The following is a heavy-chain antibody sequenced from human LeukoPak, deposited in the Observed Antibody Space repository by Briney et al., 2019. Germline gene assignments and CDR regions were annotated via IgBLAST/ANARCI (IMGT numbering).Heavy chain of an antibody. CDR3: AKLPTYYYDSSVAYYYGMDV. V-gene: IGHV3-23*01. Sequence: PGGCLRLSCAASGYTFSSYAMSWVRQAPGKGLEWVSAISGSGGSTYYADSVKGRFTISRDNSKNTLYLQMNSLRAEDTAVYYCAKLPTYYYDSSVAYYYGMDVWGQGTTVTVSS. CDR1: GYTFSSYA. J-gene: IGHJ6*02. CDR2: ISGSGGST. D-gene: IGHD3-22*01.